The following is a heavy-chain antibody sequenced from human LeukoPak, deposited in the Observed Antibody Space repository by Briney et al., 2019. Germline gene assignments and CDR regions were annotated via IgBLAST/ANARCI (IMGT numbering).Heavy chain of an antibody. J-gene: IGHJ4*02. CDR2: IISSGSNI. CDR3: ARTNTAMELD. CDR1: GFTFSDYY. V-gene: IGHV3-11*01. Sequence: PGGSLRLSCAASGFTFSDYYMSWIRQAPGKGREWVSYIISSGSNIYYADSMKGRFTISRDNAKNSLYLQMNSLRAEDTAVYYCARTNTAMELDWGQGTLVTVSS. D-gene: IGHD5-18*01.